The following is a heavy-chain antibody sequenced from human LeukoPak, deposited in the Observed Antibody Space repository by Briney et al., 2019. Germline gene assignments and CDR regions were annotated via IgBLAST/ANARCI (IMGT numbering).Heavy chain of an antibody. CDR2: INWNGGST. V-gene: IGHV3-20*04. J-gene: IGHJ4*02. CDR1: GFTFDDYG. Sequence: AGGSLRLSCAASGFTFDDYGMSWVRQAPGKGLEWVSGINWNGGSTGYADSVKGRFTISRDNAKNSLYLQMNSLRAEDTALYYCAKDVQMTSNAYYNYFDYWGQGTLVTVSS. D-gene: IGHD3-22*01. CDR3: AKDVQMTSNAYYNYFDY.